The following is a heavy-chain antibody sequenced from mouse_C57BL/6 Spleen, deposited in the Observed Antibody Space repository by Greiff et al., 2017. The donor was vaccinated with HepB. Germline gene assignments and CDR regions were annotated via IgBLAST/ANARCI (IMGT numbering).Heavy chain of an antibody. CDR1: GYTFTSYD. V-gene: IGHV1-85*01. Sequence: QVHVKQSGPELVKPGASVKLSCKASGYTFTSYDINWVKQRPGQGLEWIGWIYPRDGSTKYNEKFKGKATLTVDTSSSTAYMELHSLTSEDSAVYFCARDYYGSRNWYFDVWGTGTTVTVSS. D-gene: IGHD1-1*01. J-gene: IGHJ1*03. CDR3: ARDYYGSRNWYFDV. CDR2: IYPRDGST.